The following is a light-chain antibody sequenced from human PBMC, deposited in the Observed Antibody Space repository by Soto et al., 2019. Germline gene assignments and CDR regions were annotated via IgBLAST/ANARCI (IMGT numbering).Light chain of an antibody. V-gene: IGKV1-39*01. CDR1: QSISNY. CDR3: QQSYSTPPT. J-gene: IGKJ1*01. Sequence: DIQMTQSPSSLSASVGDRVTITCRASQSISNYLNWYQQKPGKAPKLLIYAASSLQSGVPSRFSGSGSGTDFTLNISSLQPEDFETYFCQQSYSTPPTFGQGTKVDIK. CDR2: AAS.